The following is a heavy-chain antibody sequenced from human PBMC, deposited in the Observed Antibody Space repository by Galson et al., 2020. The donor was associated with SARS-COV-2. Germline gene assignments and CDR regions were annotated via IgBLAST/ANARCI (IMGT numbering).Heavy chain of an antibody. CDR2: IYPGDSET. D-gene: IGHD6-13*01. CDR1: GYTFTNYW. Sequence: HGESLKISCKGSGYTFTNYWIGWVRQMPGKGLEWMGIIYPGDSETRYSPSFQGQVTISADKSVTTAYLQWSSLKASDTAMYYCIRPRGASTAGPIDSWGQGTLVTVSS. V-gene: IGHV5-51*01. CDR3: IRPRGASTAGPIDS. J-gene: IGHJ4*02.